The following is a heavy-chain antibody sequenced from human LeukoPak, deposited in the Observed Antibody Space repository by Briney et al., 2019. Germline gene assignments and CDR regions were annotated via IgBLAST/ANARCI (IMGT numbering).Heavy chain of an antibody. Sequence: SETLSLTCTVSGGSISSGSYHWGWIRQPPGKGLEWIASLYLSGSTYYNPSLKSRVTISVDTSKTHFSLKLSSVTAADTAVYYCARDRVVALVDTFDIWGQGTMVTVSS. D-gene: IGHD2-15*01. V-gene: IGHV4-39*07. CDR1: GGSISSGSYH. CDR2: LYLSGST. J-gene: IGHJ3*02. CDR3: ARDRVVALVDTFDI.